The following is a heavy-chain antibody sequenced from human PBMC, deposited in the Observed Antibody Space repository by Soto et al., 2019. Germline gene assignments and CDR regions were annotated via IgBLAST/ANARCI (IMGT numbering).Heavy chain of an antibody. V-gene: IGHV1-2*02. CDR3: ARDFARIVVVTACLDY. J-gene: IGHJ4*02. CDR1: GYTFTGYY. Sequence: GASVKVSCKASGYTFTGYYMHWVRQAPGQGLEWMGWINPNSGGTNYAQKFQGRVTMTRDTSISTAYMELSRLRSDDTAVYYCARDFARIVVVTACLDYWGQGTLVTVSS. CDR2: INPNSGGT. D-gene: IGHD2-21*02.